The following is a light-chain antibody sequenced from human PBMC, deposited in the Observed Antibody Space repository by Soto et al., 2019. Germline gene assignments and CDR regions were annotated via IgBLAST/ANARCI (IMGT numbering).Light chain of an antibody. CDR2: GAS. CDR3: HQYDTSPFT. V-gene: IGKV3-20*01. Sequence: EIVLTQSPGTLSLSPGERATLSCRASHSVASSFVAWYQQKPGQAPMLLIYGASSRATGIPDRVSGSGSGTYFSVTIACLETEDFAVYDCHQYDTSPFTFGPGTSVYVK. J-gene: IGKJ3*01. CDR1: HSVASSF.